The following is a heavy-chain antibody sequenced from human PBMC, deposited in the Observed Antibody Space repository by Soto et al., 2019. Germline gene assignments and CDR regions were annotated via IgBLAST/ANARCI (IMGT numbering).Heavy chain of an antibody. CDR3: ASLITIFGVVTSYYFDY. V-gene: IGHV1-8*01. CDR1: GYTFTSYD. D-gene: IGHD3-3*01. Sequence: ASVKVSCKASGYTFTSYDINWVRQATGQGLGWMGWMNPNSGNTGYAQKFQGRVTMTRNTSISTAYMELSSLRSEDTAVYYCASLITIFGVVTSYYFDYWGQGTLVTVSS. CDR2: MNPNSGNT. J-gene: IGHJ4*02.